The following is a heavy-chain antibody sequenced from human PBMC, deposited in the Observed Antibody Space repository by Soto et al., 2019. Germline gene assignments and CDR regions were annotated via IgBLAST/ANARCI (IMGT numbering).Heavy chain of an antibody. V-gene: IGHV3-23*01. D-gene: IGHD2-21*02. J-gene: IGHJ6*02. CDR1: GGSFSGYH. Sequence: ETLSLTCAVYGGSFSGYHWSWIRQAPGKGLEWVSAISGSGGSTYYADSVKGRFTISRDNSKNTLYLQMNSLRAEDTAVYYCAKAALAYCGGDCYDRPGGYYGMDVWGQGTTVTVSS. CDR3: AKAALAYCGGDCYDRPGGYYGMDV. CDR2: ISGSGGST.